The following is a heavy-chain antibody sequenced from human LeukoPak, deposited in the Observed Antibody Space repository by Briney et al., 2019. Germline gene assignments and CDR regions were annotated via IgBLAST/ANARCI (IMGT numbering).Heavy chain of an antibody. J-gene: IGHJ4*02. CDR1: GFTFSDSY. Sequence: GGSLRLSCAASGFTFSDSYMSWIRQAPGKGLEWVSYISSSGRSIYYVDSVKGRFTISRDNAKNSLYLQMNSLRAEDTAVYYCARDSGADWGQGTLVTVSS. CDR2: ISSSGRSI. CDR3: ARDSGAD. D-gene: IGHD4-17*01. V-gene: IGHV3-11*01.